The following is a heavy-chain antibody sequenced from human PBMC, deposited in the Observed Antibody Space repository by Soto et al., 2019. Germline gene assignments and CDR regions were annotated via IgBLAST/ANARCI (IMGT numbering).Heavy chain of an antibody. CDR1: GGSISSSNW. Sequence: SETLSLTCAVSGGSISSSNWWSWVRQPPGKGLEWIGEIYHSGSTNYNPSLKSRVTISVDKSKNQFSLKLSSVTAADTAVYYCARSMATIESDYFDYWGQGTLVTVSS. D-gene: IGHD5-12*01. V-gene: IGHV4-4*02. J-gene: IGHJ4*02. CDR2: IYHSGST. CDR3: ARSMATIESDYFDY.